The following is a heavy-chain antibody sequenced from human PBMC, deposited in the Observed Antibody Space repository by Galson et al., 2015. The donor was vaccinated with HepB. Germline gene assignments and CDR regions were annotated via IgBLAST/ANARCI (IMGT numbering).Heavy chain of an antibody. J-gene: IGHJ3*02. D-gene: IGHD6-19*01. CDR2: ITTNGGNT. CDR1: GFTFSTYT. Sequence: SLRLSCAASGFTFSTYTMHWVRQAPGKGLEYVSVITTNGGNTDYADSVKGRFTISRDNSKNTLYLQMSSLRAEDTAVYYCVKPWRPYSSGWRDAFDIWGQGTMVTVSS. V-gene: IGHV3-64D*06. CDR3: VKPWRPYSSGWRDAFDI.